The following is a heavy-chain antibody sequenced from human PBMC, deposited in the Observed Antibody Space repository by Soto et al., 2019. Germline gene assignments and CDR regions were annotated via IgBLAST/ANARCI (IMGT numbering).Heavy chain of an antibody. CDR3: AREGDYDILTGRHFDY. V-gene: IGHV1-18*01. CDR1: GYTFTSYG. Sequence: ASVKVSCKASGYTFTSYGISWVRQAPGQGLEWMGWISAYNGNTNYAQKLQGRVTMTTDTSTSTAYMELRSLRSDDTAVYYCAREGDYDILTGRHFDYWGQGTLVTAPQ. J-gene: IGHJ4*02. D-gene: IGHD3-9*01. CDR2: ISAYNGNT.